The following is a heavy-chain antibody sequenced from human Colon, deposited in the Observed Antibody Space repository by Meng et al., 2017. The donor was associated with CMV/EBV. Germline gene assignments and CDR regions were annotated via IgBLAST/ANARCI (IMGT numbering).Heavy chain of an antibody. D-gene: IGHD3/OR15-3a*01. CDR2: MNPSGGTT. J-gene: IGHJ4*02. Sequence: ASVKVSCKASGYTFGSHYLHWVRQAPGHGFEWMGVMNPSGGTTKYVEKFQGRVAMTSDTSTSTAYMELSSLRSDDTAVYYCAKGEAGPFWPGSNYFESWGQGTLVTVSS. V-gene: IGHV1-46*01. CDR1: GYTFGSHY. CDR3: AKGEAGPFWPGSNYFES.